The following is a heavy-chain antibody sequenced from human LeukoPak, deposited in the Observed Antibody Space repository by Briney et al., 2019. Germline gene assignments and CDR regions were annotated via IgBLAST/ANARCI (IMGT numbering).Heavy chain of an antibody. V-gene: IGHV3-30*02. CDR2: IRYDGSNK. D-gene: IGHD1-26*01. J-gene: IGHJ4*02. CDR1: GFTFSSYS. CDR3: AKGFGSYYSSGVYMAY. Sequence: GGSLRLSCAASGFTFSSYSMNWVRQAPGKGLEWVAFIRYDGSNKYYADSVKGRFTISRDNSKKTLYLQMNSLRAEDTAAYYCAKGFGSYYSSGVYMAYWGQGTLVTVSS.